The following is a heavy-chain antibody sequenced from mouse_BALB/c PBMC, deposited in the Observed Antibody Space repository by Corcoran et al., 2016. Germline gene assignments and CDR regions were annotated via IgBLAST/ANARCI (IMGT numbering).Heavy chain of an antibody. J-gene: IGHJ3*01. Sequence: EVQLQQSGAELVKPGASVKLSCTASGFNIKDTYMHWVKQRPEQGLEWIGRIDPANGNTKYDPKFQGKATITADTSSNTAYLQLSSLTSEDTAFYYGARSDWVAYWGQGTLVTVSA. CDR2: IDPANGNT. CDR3: ARSDWVAY. CDR1: GFNIKDTY. V-gene: IGHV14-3*02.